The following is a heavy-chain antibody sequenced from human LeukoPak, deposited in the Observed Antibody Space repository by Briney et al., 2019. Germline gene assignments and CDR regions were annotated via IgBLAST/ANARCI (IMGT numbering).Heavy chain of an antibody. Sequence: ASVKVSCKASGYTFTSYGISWVRQAPGQGLEWMGWISAYNGNTNYAQKFQGRVTMTTDTSTSTAYMELRSLRSDDTAVYYCARDLFRIGKWLAKGLDYWGQGTLVTVSS. CDR1: GYTFTSYG. J-gene: IGHJ4*02. CDR2: ISAYNGNT. D-gene: IGHD6-19*01. V-gene: IGHV1-18*01. CDR3: ARDLFRIGKWLAKGLDY.